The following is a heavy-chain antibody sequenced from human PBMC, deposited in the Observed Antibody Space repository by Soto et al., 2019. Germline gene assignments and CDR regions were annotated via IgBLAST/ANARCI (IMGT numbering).Heavy chain of an antibody. D-gene: IGHD3-10*01. CDR2: INPNSGGT. CDR3: ARGRISLNYYGSGAPLYGMDV. J-gene: IGHJ6*02. CDR1: GYTFTGYY. Sequence: ASVKVSCKASGYTFTGYYMHWVRQAPGQGLEWMGWINPNSGGTNYAQKSQGWVTMTRDTSISTAYMELSRLRSDDTAVYYCARGRISLNYYGSGAPLYGMDVWGQGTTVTVSS. V-gene: IGHV1-2*04.